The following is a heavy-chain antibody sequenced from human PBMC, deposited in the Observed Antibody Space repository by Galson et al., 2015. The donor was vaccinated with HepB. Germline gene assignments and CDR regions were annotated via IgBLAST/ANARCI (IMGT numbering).Heavy chain of an antibody. Sequence: LSLTCTVSGGSISSGGYYWSWIRQHPGKGLEWIGYIYYSGSTYYNPSLKSRVTISVDTSKNQFSLKLSSVTAADTAVYYCARAEEALLWFRESLGGFDPWGQGTLVTVSS. J-gene: IGHJ5*02. CDR3: ARAEEALLWFRESLGGFDP. CDR2: IYYSGST. V-gene: IGHV4-31*03. CDR1: GGSISSGGYY. D-gene: IGHD3-10*01.